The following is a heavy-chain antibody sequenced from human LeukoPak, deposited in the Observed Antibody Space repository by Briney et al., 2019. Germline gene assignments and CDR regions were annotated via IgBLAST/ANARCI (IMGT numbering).Heavy chain of an antibody. Sequence: SETLSLTCTVSGGSISSYYWSWFRQPPGKGLEWIGYIYYSGSTNYNPSLKSRVTISVDTSKNQFSPKLSSVTAADTAVYYCARGVGAIETGWFDPWGQGTLVTVSS. V-gene: IGHV4-59*01. J-gene: IGHJ5*02. CDR3: ARGVGAIETGWFDP. CDR2: IYYSGST. D-gene: IGHD1-26*01. CDR1: GGSISSYY.